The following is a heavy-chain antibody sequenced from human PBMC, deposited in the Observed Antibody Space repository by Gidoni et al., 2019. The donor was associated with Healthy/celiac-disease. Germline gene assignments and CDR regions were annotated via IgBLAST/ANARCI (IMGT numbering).Heavy chain of an antibody. Sequence: QVQLVESGGGVVQPGRSLRPSCAASGFTFSSYGMHWVRQAPGKGLEWVAVIWYDGSNKYYADSVKGRFTISRDNSKNTLYLQMNSLRAEDTAVYYCAGLFNYFDYWGQGTLVTVSS. CDR2: IWYDGSNK. J-gene: IGHJ4*02. V-gene: IGHV3-33*01. CDR3: AGLFNYFDY. CDR1: GFTFSSYG.